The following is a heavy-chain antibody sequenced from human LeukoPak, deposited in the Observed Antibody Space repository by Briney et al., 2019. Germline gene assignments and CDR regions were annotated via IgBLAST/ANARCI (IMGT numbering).Heavy chain of an antibody. D-gene: IGHD3-9*01. CDR3: AKGPDYDILTPIDY. CDR1: GFPFHYYA. Sequence: SLRLSCVGSGFPFHYYAMHWVRPAPGKGLEWVSGIRWNSGRRGYADSVKGRFTISRDNAKTSLYLQMNSLRAEDMALYYCAKGPDYDILTPIDYWGQGTLVTVSS. CDR2: IRWNSGRR. J-gene: IGHJ4*02. V-gene: IGHV3-9*03.